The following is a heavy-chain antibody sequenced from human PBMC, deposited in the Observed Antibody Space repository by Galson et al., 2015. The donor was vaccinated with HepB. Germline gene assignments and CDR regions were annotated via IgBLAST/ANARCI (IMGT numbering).Heavy chain of an antibody. CDR2: IYYSGST. CDR1: GGSISSSSYY. D-gene: IGHD3-22*01. Sequence: ETLSLTCTVSGGSISSSSYYWGWIRQPPGKGLEWIGSIYYSGSTYYNPSLKSRVTISVDTSKNQFSLKLSSVTAADTAVYYCARHVPVFWTYYDSSGSYFDYWGQGTLVTVSS. CDR3: ARHVPVFWTYYDSSGSYFDY. V-gene: IGHV4-39*01. J-gene: IGHJ4*02.